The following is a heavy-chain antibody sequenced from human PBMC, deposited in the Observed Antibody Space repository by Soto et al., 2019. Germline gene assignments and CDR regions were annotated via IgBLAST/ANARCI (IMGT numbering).Heavy chain of an antibody. V-gene: IGHV1-69*01. CDR1: GGNFITFA. CDR2: IIPISSTT. J-gene: IGHJ6*02. CDR3: AKKLGIDPFGSYGVDV. D-gene: IGHD7-27*01. Sequence: QVELVQSGAEVKKPGSSVKVSCKASGGNFITFAISWVRQAPGQGLEWMGEIIPISSTTKSAHKFQDRVTISADGSSSTGHMELRSRKSEDTAIYFCAKKLGIDPFGSYGVDVWGQGTTVTVSS.